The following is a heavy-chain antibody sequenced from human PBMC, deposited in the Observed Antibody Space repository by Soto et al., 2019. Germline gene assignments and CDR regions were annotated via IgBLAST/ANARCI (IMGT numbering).Heavy chain of an antibody. D-gene: IGHD3-16*01. J-gene: IGHJ4*02. CDR3: TGDPDSHYIDRHAYSYP. V-gene: IGHV1-69*08. CDR1: GGTFSTYT. Sequence: QVQLVQSGAEVKKPGSSVKVSCKASGGTFSTYTISWVRQAPGQGLEWMGRIIPIIGIINYAQKFQGRVTITADKFTGTAYMELTRLRSDDTAVYYCTGDPDSHYIDRHAYSYPWGQGTLVTVSS. CDR2: IIPIIGII.